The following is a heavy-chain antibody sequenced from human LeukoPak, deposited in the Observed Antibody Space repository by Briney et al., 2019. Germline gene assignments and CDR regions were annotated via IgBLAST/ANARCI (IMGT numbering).Heavy chain of an antibody. V-gene: IGHV3-53*01. CDR3: AREDYYDSSGYYYAPRAFDI. Sequence: GGSLRLSCAASGFTVSSNYMSWVRQAPGKGLEWVSVIYSGGSTYYADSVKGRFTISRDNSKNTLYLQMNSLRAEDTAVYYCAREDYYDSSGYYYAPRAFDIWGQGTMVTVSS. J-gene: IGHJ3*02. CDR2: IYSGGST. D-gene: IGHD3-22*01. CDR1: GFTVSSNY.